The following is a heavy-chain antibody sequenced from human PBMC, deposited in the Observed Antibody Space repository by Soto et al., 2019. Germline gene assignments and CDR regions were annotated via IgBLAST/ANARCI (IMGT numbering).Heavy chain of an antibody. D-gene: IGHD3-10*01. Sequence: GGSLRLSCAASGFTFSSYAMSWVRQAPGKGLKWVSAISGSGGSTYYADSVKGRFTNSRDNAKNSLYLQMNSLRAEDTAVYYCARDRAVLLWFGEFPDAFDIWGQGTMVTVSS. V-gene: IGHV3-23*01. CDR2: ISGSGGST. CDR3: ARDRAVLLWFGEFPDAFDI. CDR1: GFTFSSYA. J-gene: IGHJ3*02.